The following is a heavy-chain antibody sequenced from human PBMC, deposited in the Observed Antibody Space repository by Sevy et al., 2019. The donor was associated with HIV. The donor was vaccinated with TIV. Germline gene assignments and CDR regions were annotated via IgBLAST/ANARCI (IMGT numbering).Heavy chain of an antibody. CDR2: ISGSGSTI. V-gene: IGHV3-11*04. CDR1: GFTFSDYY. Sequence: GGSLRLSCAASGFTFSDYYMTWIRQTPGKGLEWLSYISGSGSTILYADSVKGRFTISRDNAKNSRFLQMNSLRVEDTAVYYCACDRWFGCYWGNWFDSWGQGPLVTVSS. D-gene: IGHD2-21*01. J-gene: IGHJ5*01. CDR3: ACDRWFGCYWGNWFDS.